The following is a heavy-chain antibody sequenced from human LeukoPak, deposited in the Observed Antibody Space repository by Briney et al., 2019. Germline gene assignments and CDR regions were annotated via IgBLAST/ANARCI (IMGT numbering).Heavy chain of an antibody. CDR3: ATGGPRIVGAN. CDR2: INPKDGET. D-gene: IGHD1-26*01. V-gene: IGHV1-69-2*01. J-gene: IGHJ4*02. CDR1: GYTFTGYY. Sequence: EASVKVSCKASGYTFTGYYMHWVQQAPGQGLEWMGLINPKDGETIYAQKFQGRVTITADTSTDTAYMELSSLRSEDTAVYYCATGGPRIVGANWGQGTLVTVSS.